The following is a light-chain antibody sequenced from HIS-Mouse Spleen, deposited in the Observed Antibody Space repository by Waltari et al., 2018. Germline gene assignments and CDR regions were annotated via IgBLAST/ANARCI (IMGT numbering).Light chain of an antibody. J-gene: IGLJ1*01. Sequence: QSLLTPPPSASGTPGQRVPMPCSGRTSNIGSNSVYWYQQLPGTAPKLLIYRNKQRPSGVPDRFSGSKSGTSASLAISGLRSEDEADYYCAAWDDSLSGYVFGTGTKVTVL. CDR2: RNK. CDR3: AAWDDSLSGYV. V-gene: IGLV1-47*01. CDR1: TSNIGSNS.